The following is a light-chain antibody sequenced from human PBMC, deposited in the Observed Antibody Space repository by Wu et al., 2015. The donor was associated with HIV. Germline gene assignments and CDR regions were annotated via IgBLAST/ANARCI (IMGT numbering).Light chain of an antibody. Sequence: VGDRVSITLPGQSGHSQYLVWYQQKPGKAPKLLIYAASTLHSGVPSRFSGSGSETEFTLTISSLQPEDFATYYCQQVNGYPRTFGQGTKVEIK. CDR3: QQVNGYPRT. CDR2: AAS. J-gene: IGKJ1*01. V-gene: IGKV1-9*01. CDR1: GHSQY.